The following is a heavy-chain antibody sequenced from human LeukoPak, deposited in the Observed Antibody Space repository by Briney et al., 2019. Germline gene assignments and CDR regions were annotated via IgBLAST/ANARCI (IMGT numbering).Heavy chain of an antibody. CDR2: IYYSGST. CDR1: GGSISSGGYY. D-gene: IGHD3-10*01. J-gene: IGHJ4*02. CDR3: ARHELDPYYFDY. V-gene: IGHV4-31*03. Sequence: PSETLSLTCTVSGGSISSGGYYWSWIRQHPGKGLEWIGYIYYSGSTYYNPSLKSRVTISVDTSKNQFSLKLSSVTAADTAVYYCARHELDPYYFDYWGQGTLVTVSS.